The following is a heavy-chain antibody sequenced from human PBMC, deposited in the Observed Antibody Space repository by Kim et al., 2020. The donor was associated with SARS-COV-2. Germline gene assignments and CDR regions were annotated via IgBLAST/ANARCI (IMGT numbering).Heavy chain of an antibody. D-gene: IGHD3-9*01. CDR3: ARDPAAYFRFDY. V-gene: IGHV3-30*04. CDR2: ISYDGSNK. CDR1: GFTFSSYA. Sequence: GGSLRLSCAASGFTFSSYAMHWVRQAPGKGLEWVAVISYDGSNKYYADSVKGRFTISRDNSKNTLYLQMNSLRAEYTAVYYCARDPAAYFRFDYWGQGTLVTVSS. J-gene: IGHJ4*02.